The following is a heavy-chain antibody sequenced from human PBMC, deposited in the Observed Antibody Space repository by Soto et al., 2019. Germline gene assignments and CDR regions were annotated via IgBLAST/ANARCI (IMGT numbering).Heavy chain of an antibody. Sequence: QVQLVQSGAEVKKPGSSVKVSCKASGGTFSSYAISWVRQAPGQGLKWMGGIIPIFGTANYAQKFQGRVTITADESTSTAYMELSSLRSEDTAVYYCASGGYCISTSCTADNYWGQGTLVTVSS. CDR2: IIPIFGTA. V-gene: IGHV1-69*12. CDR1: GGTFSSYA. CDR3: ASGGYCISTSCTADNY. J-gene: IGHJ4*02. D-gene: IGHD2-2*01.